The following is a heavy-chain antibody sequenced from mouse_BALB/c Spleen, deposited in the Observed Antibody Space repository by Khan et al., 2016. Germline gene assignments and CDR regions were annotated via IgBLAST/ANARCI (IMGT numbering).Heavy chain of an antibody. Sequence: EVKLEESGGGLVQPKGSLKLSCAASGFTFNTYAMDWVRQAPGKGLEWVARIRTKSNNLSTYYADSVKDRFTISRDDSQSMLYLQMNNLKTEDTAIYYCVRQNLRWYFDVWGAGTTVTVSS. V-gene: IGHV10-1*02. CDR2: IRTKSNNLST. CDR1: GFTFNTYA. D-gene: IGHD1-1*01. CDR3: VRQNLRWYFDV. J-gene: IGHJ1*01.